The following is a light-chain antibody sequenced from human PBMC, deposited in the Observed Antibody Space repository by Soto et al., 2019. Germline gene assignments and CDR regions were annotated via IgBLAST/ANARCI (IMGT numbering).Light chain of an antibody. V-gene: IGLV2-11*01. CDR2: DVT. CDR1: SSDVGGYNY. J-gene: IGLJ1*01. CDR3: CSYAGSPSYV. Sequence: QSVLTQPRSVSGSPGQSVTISCTGSSSDVGGYNYVSWYQHHPGKAPKLMIYDVTKRPSGVPDRFSGSKSGSTASLTISGLQAEDEADYYCCSYAGSPSYVFGTGTKLT.